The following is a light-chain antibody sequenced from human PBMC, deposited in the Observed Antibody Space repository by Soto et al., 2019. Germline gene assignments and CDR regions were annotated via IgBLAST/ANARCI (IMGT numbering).Light chain of an antibody. CDR1: QRLSSNY. CDR2: GAS. CDR3: LQYGSAVWT. J-gene: IGKJ1*01. Sequence: RPNIYSRASQRLSSNYLAWFQQKPGQAPRLLIYGASSRATGIPDRFSGSGSGTDFTFTCRSLEPDDLVLYYGLQYGSAVWTYCEGTKVDIK. V-gene: IGKV3-20*01.